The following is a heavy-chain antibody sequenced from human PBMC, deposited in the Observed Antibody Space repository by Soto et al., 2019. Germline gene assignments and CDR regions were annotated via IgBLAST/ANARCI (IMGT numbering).Heavy chain of an antibody. V-gene: IGHV3-23*01. J-gene: IGHJ6*02. CDR1: GFSLNNYA. CDR2: ISGSGGTT. CDR3: AKMLSGSGSWVFHYYAMDV. D-gene: IGHD3-10*01. Sequence: GGSLRLSCAASGFSLNNYAMSWVRQAPGKGLEWVSVISGSGGTTYYGDSVKGRFTISRDNSKSALYLQMNSLRAEDTAVYYCAKMLSGSGSWVFHYYAMDVWGQGTTVTVSS.